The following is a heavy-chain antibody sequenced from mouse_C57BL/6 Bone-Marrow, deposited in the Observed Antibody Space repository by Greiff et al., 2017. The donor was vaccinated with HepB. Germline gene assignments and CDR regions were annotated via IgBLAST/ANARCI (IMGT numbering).Heavy chain of an antibody. J-gene: IGHJ3*01. CDR2: IDPSDSET. CDR1: GYTFTSYW. D-gene: IGHD1-1*01. V-gene: IGHV1-52*01. Sequence: QVQLKQPGAELVRPGSSVKLSCKASGYTFTSYWMHWVKQRPIQGLEWIGNIDPSDSETHYNQKFKDKATLTVDKSSSTAYMQLSSLTSEDSAVYYCARDYGSSRGFAYWGQGTLVTVSA. CDR3: ARDYGSSRGFAY.